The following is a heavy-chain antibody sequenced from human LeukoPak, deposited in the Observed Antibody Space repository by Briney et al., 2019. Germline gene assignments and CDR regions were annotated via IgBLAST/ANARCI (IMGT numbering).Heavy chain of an antibody. CDR2: ISYDGTNT. V-gene: IGHV3-30*14. J-gene: IGHJ4*02. D-gene: IGHD1-26*01. CDR1: GFTFSTFA. Sequence: GGSLRLSCAASGFTFSTFAIHWVRQAPGKGLEWVAVISYDGTNTYYADSVRGRFTISRDNSKNTLYLQMGSLRAEDMAVYYCAREKYSGSYYDYWGQGTLVTVSS. CDR3: AREKYSGSYYDY.